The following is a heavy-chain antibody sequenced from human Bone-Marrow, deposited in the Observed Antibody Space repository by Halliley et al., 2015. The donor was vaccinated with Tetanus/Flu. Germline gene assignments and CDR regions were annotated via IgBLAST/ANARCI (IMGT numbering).Heavy chain of an antibody. J-gene: IGHJ6*02. CDR2: LYSGGTA. V-gene: IGHV3-53*01. Sequence: SLRLSCAASGFTVSSNYTSWVRQAPGKGLECVSVLYSGGTAYYADSVKGRFTISRDNSKNTLYLQMNSLRAEDAAVYYCASLRILGYCMTSCPPDVWGQGTTVTVSS. CDR1: GFTVSSNY. D-gene: IGHD2-15*01. CDR3: ASLRILGYCMTSCPPDV.